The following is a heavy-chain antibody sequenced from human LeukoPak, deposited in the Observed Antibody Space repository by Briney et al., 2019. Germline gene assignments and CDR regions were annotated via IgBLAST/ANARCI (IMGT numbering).Heavy chain of an antibody. V-gene: IGHV1-2*02. J-gene: IGHJ4*02. CDR3: ARDLLNGDYLDY. D-gene: IGHD4-17*01. Sequence: ASVKVSCKASGYTFTGYYMRWVRQAPGQGLEWMGWINPNSGGTNYAQKFQGRVTMTRDTSISTAYMELSRLRSDDTAVYYCARDLLNGDYLDYWGQGTLVTVSS. CDR2: INPNSGGT. CDR1: GYTFTGYY.